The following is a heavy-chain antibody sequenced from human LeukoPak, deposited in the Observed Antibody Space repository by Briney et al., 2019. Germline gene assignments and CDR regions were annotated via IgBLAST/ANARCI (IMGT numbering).Heavy chain of an antibody. CDR2: ISGSGGST. Sequence: GGSLRLSCAASGFTFSSSTMGWVRQAPGKGLEWVSSISGSGGSTYYADSVKGRFTVSRDNSKNTLYLHMNSLTFEDTAVYYCLGNWCWGQGTLGTVSS. J-gene: IGHJ4*02. D-gene: IGHD1-20*01. CDR3: LGNWC. V-gene: IGHV3-23*01. CDR1: GFTFSSST.